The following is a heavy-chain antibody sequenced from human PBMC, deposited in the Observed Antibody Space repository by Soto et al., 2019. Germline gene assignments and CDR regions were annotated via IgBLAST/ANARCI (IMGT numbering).Heavy chain of an antibody. Sequence: GGSLRLSCAVSGFTFSDYGMHWVRQAPGKGLEWVAVMSYDGSYKYYADSVKGRFTISRDLSGNTLFLQMNSLRLEDTAAYFCAKEMYPRTVLDSSSPWGDYWGQGALVTVSS. D-gene: IGHD6-6*01. CDR2: MSYDGSYK. J-gene: IGHJ4*02. CDR1: GFTFSDYG. V-gene: IGHV3-30*18. CDR3: AKEMYPRTVLDSSSPWGDY.